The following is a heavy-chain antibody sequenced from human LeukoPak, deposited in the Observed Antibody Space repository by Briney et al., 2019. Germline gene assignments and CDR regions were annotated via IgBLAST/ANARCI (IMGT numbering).Heavy chain of an antibody. CDR3: ARVRSPIREYYFDSSGYSQGMDV. Sequence: PGGSLRLSCAASGFTFSSYWMHWVRQAPGKGLVWVSRINSDGSSTSYADSVKGRFTISRDNAKNTLYLQMNSLRAEDTAVYYCARVRSPIREYYFDSSGYSQGMDVWGQGTTVTVSS. CDR1: GFTFSSYW. CDR2: INSDGSST. D-gene: IGHD3-22*01. J-gene: IGHJ6*02. V-gene: IGHV3-74*01.